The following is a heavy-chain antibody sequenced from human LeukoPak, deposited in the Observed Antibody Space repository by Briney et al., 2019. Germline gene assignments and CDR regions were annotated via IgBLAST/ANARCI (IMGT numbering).Heavy chain of an antibody. CDR3: AKLPRSGSYLNWYFDL. D-gene: IGHD1-26*01. Sequence: GGSLRLSCAASGFTFSSYAMSWVRQAPGKGLEWVSAISGSGGSTYYADSVKGRFTISRDNSKNTLYLQMNSLRAEDTAVYYCAKLPRSGSYLNWYFDLWGRGTLVTVSS. J-gene: IGHJ2*01. CDR2: ISGSGGST. V-gene: IGHV3-23*01. CDR1: GFTFSSYA.